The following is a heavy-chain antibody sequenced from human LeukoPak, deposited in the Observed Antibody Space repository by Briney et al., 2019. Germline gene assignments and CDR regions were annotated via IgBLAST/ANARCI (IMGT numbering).Heavy chain of an antibody. CDR3: ARGRIRFDY. CDR2: ISSSGGSI. D-gene: IGHD2-21*01. CDR1: GFTFSSYE. Sequence: PGGSLRLSCAASGFTFSSYEMNWVRQAPGKGLEWVSYISSSGGSIYYADSVKGRFTSSRDNTKNSLYLQMNSLRAKDTAVYYCARGRIRFDYWGQGTLVTVSS. V-gene: IGHV3-48*03. J-gene: IGHJ4*02.